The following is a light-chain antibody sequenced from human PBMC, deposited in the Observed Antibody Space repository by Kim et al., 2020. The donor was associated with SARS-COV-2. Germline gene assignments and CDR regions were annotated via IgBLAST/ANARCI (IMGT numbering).Light chain of an antibody. Sequence: SPGDRATLACRASQSVSSTYLAWYQQKPGQAPRLLIYGASSRATGIPDRFSGSGSGTDFTLTISRLEPEDVAVYYCQQYGTSHYTFGQGTKLEI. CDR1: QSVSSTY. V-gene: IGKV3-20*01. CDR2: GAS. J-gene: IGKJ2*01. CDR3: QQYGTSHYT.